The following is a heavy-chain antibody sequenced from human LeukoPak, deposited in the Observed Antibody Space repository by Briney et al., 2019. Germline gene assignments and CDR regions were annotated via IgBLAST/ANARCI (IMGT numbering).Heavy chain of an antibody. CDR1: GFTFSSYA. Sequence: PGGSLRLSCAASGFTFSSYAMTWVHQAPGKGLEWVSSISGGGSYIVYADSVKGRFTISRDNSKNTLYLQMNSLRAEDTAVYYCASEREDGIDTKIRGVVPMDVWGQGTTVTVSS. J-gene: IGHJ6*02. D-gene: IGHD3-10*01. CDR2: ISGGGSYI. V-gene: IGHV3-23*01. CDR3: ASEREDGIDTKIRGVVPMDV.